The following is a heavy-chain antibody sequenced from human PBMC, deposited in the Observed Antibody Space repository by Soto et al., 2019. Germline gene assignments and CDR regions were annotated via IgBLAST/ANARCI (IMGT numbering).Heavy chain of an antibody. V-gene: IGHV1-18*04. J-gene: IGHJ4*02. CDR1: GYTFANYG. D-gene: IGHD1-26*01. CDR3: ARARQWEPLPH. Sequence: QVQLVQSGAEVKKPGASVKVSCKASGYTFANYGITWVRQAPGQGLEWMGWVSAYNRNTNYAQKFEDRVTMTTDTSTGTAYLELKSLRSDDTATYFCARARQWEPLPHWGQGTQVTVSS. CDR2: VSAYNRNT.